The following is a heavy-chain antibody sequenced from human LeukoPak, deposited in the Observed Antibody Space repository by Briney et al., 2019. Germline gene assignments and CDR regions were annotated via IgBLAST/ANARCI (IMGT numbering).Heavy chain of an antibody. Sequence: PSETLSLTCTVSGGSISSSSYYWSWIRQPAGKGLEWIGRIYTSGSTNYNPSLKSRVTMSVDTSKNQFSLKLSSVTAADTAVYYCARDLYGSGFLGYWGQGTLVTVSS. V-gene: IGHV4-61*02. CDR2: IYTSGST. D-gene: IGHD3-10*01. J-gene: IGHJ4*02. CDR1: GGSISSSSYY. CDR3: ARDLYGSGFLGY.